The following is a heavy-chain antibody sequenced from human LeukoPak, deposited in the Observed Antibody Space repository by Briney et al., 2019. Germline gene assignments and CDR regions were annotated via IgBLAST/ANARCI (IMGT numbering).Heavy chain of an antibody. V-gene: IGHV1-46*01. J-gene: IGHJ4*02. CDR2: INPSGGST. CDR1: GYTFTSYY. Sequence: ASVKVSCKASGYTFTSYYMHWVRQTPRQGLEWMGIINPSGGSTSYAQKFQGRVTMTRDTSTSTVYMELSSLRSEDTAVYYCARDPHGSGSSGGYLFDYWGQGTLVTVSS. D-gene: IGHD3-10*01. CDR3: ARDPHGSGSSGGYLFDY.